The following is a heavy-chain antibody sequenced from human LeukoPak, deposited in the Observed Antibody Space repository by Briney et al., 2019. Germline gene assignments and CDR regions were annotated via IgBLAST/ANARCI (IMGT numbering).Heavy chain of an antibody. CDR3: ARDSGGSYAYFDY. J-gene: IGHJ4*02. D-gene: IGHD1-26*01. V-gene: IGHV3-7*01. CDR1: GFTFSSYS. CDR2: IKKDGSEE. Sequence: GGSLRLSCAASGFTFSSYSMNWVRQAPGKGLEWVASIKKDGSEEYYVDSVKSRFTISRDNAKNSLYLQMSSLRGEDTAVYYCARDSGGSYAYFDYWGQGTLVTVSS.